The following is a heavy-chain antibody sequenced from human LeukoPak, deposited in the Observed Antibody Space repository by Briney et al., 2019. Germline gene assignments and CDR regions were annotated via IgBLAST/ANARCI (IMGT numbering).Heavy chain of an antibody. CDR1: GFTFSSYA. CDR3: ARTTIVRGVLFDY. Sequence: PGGSLRLSCAASGFTFSSYAMHWVRQAPGKGLEYVSAISSNGGSTYYANSVKGRFTISRDNSKNTLYLQMGSLRAEDMAVYYCARTTIVRGVLFDYWGQGTLVTVSS. V-gene: IGHV3-64*01. J-gene: IGHJ4*02. CDR2: ISSNGGST. D-gene: IGHD3-10*01.